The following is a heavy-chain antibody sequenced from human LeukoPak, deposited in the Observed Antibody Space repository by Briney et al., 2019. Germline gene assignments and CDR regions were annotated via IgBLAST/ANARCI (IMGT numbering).Heavy chain of an antibody. V-gene: IGHV3-9*01. CDR3: FGLSGAFDI. CDR1: GFTFDDYA. Sequence: GGSLRLSCAASGFTFDDYAMHWVRQAPGKGLGWVSGISWNSGSIGYADSVKGRFTISRDNAKNSLYLQMNSLRAEDTALYYCFGLSGAFDIWGQGTMVTVSS. CDR2: ISWNSGSI. D-gene: IGHD3-10*01. J-gene: IGHJ3*02.